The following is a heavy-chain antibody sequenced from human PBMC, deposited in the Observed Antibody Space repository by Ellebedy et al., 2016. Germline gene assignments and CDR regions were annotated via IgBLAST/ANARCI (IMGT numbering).Heavy chain of an antibody. CDR1: GFTFSSYG. CDR2: MWYDGSNK. J-gene: IGHJ4*02. Sequence: GGSLRLSCAASGFTFSSYGMHWVRQAPGKRLEWVAVMWYDGSNKYYADSVKGRFTMSRDNSKNTLSLQMNSLRAEDTAVYYCAKGGGGYCSSSSCHPLDSWGQGVLVIVSS. V-gene: IGHV3-30*02. CDR3: AKGGGGYCSSSSCHPLDS. D-gene: IGHD2-2*01.